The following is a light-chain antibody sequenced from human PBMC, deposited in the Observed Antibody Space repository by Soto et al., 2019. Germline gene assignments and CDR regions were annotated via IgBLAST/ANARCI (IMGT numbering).Light chain of an antibody. Sequence: QSALAQPASLSGCPGQPITISCTGTSSDVGAYKFVSWYQHHPGKAPKLIIFEVTNRPSGVSSRFSGSKSGNTASLTISRLLPEDEADYYCNSYTNDTTLVFGSGTKLTVL. CDR2: EVT. CDR3: NSYTNDTTLV. CDR1: SSDVGAYKF. J-gene: IGLJ2*01. V-gene: IGLV2-14*01.